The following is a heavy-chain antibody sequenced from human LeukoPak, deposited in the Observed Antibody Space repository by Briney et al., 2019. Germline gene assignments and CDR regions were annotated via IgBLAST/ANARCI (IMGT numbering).Heavy chain of an antibody. J-gene: IGHJ1*01. D-gene: IGHD3-10*01. CDR3: AKGKYYSG. CDR2: ISSISRTT. V-gene: IGHV3-48*02. CDR1: GFMFSSYS. Sequence: GGSLRLSCAGSGFMFSSYSMTWVRQAPGKGLEWIAYISSISRTTNYADSVRGRFTFSRDNGKSSLFLQMNSLRDEDTAIYYCAKGKYYSGWGQGTLVIVSS.